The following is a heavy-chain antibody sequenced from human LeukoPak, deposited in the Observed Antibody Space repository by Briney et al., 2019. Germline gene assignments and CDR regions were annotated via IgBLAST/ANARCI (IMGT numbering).Heavy chain of an antibody. CDR2: IYYSGST. V-gene: IGHV4-39*01. D-gene: IGHD2-2*01. CDR3: ARQESLGVVPAAAYYFDY. J-gene: IGHJ4*02. CDR1: GGSISSSSYY. Sequence: SETLSLTCTVSGGSISSSSYYWGWIRQPPGKGLEWIGSIYYSGSTYYNPSLKSRVTISVDTSKNQFSLKLSSVTAADTAVYYCARQESLGVVPAAAYYFDYWGQGTLVTVSS.